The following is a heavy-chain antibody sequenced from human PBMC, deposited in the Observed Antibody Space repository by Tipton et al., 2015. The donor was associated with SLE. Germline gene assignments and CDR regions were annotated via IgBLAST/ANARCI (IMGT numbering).Heavy chain of an antibody. D-gene: IGHD1-26*01. Sequence: SLRLSCAASGFTFSSYEMNWVRQAPGKGLEWVSYISSSGSTIYYADSVKGRFTISRDNAKNSLFLQMNSLRAEDTAVYYCARVGIVGAPGWGQGTLVTVSS. CDR1: GFTFSSYE. J-gene: IGHJ4*02. CDR3: ARVGIVGAPG. V-gene: IGHV3-48*03. CDR2: ISSSGSTI.